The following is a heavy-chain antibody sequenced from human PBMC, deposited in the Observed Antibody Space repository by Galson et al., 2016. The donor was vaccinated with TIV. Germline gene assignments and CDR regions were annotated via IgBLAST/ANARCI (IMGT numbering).Heavy chain of an antibody. D-gene: IGHD3-22*01. V-gene: IGHV1-2*06. CDR2: INPNSGDT. Sequence: SVKVSCKASRYIFIAYYIHWVRQARGHGLEWMGRINPNSGDTNSAQKFQGRVTMTRDTSIRTAYFEVSRLTSDDTAVYFCAQAVYYDSTAYYLHYWGQGTLVTVSS. CDR1: RYIFIAYY. J-gene: IGHJ1*01. CDR3: AQAVYYDSTAYYLHY.